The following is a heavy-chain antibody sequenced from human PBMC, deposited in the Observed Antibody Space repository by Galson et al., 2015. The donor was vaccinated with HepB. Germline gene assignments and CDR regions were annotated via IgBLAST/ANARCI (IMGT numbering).Heavy chain of an antibody. CDR3: ATRSGASGWYSYFQH. Sequence: SLRLSCAASGFTFSSYAIMRVRQAPGKGLEWVSGMSDNGDNTFYADSVQGRFTISRDISKNTVYLQMNSLRVEDTAVYYCATRSGASGWYSYFQHWGQGTLVTVSS. CDR1: GFTFSSYA. V-gene: IGHV3-23*01. CDR2: MSDNGDNT. D-gene: IGHD6-19*01. J-gene: IGHJ1*01.